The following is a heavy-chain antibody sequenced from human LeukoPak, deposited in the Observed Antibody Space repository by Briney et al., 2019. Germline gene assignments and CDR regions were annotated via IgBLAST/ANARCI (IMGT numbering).Heavy chain of an antibody. V-gene: IGHV4-4*07. D-gene: IGHD3-10*01. J-gene: IGHJ5*02. CDR1: GGSISSYY. CDR2: IYPRGS. Sequence: SETLSLTCTVSGGSISSYYWSWIRQPAGKGLEWIGRIYPRGSDYNPSLKSRVTMSLDTSKKQFSLNLRSVTAADTAVYYCARDSGTTGEVKFDPWGQGTLVTVSS. CDR3: ARDSGTTGEVKFDP.